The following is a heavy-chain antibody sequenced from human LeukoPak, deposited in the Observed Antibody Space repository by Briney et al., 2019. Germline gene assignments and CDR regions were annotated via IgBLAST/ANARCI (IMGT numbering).Heavy chain of an antibody. CDR3: ARSGLSRFGF. J-gene: IGHJ4*02. D-gene: IGHD2/OR15-2a*01. CDR2: ISSSSSYI. V-gene: IGHV3-21*04. Sequence: PGGSLRLSCAASGFTFSSYSMNWVRQAPGKGLEWVSSISSSSSYIYYADSVKGRFTISRDNPRNTLYLQMNSLRAEDTAVYYCARSGLSRFGFWGQGTLVTVSS. CDR1: GFTFSSYS.